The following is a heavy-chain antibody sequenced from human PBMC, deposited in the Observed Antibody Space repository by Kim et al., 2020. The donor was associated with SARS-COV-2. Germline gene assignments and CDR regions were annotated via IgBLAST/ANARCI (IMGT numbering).Heavy chain of an antibody. CDR2: ISSSSSYI. CDR1: GFTFSSYS. D-gene: IGHD5-12*01. V-gene: IGHV3-21*01. Sequence: GGSLRLSCAAPGFTFSSYSMNWVRQAPGKGLEWVSSISSSSSYIYYADSVKGRFTISRDNAKNSLYLQMNSLRAEDTAVYYCARDHGYSGYDLIFDYWGQGTLVTVSS. CDR3: ARDHGYSGYDLIFDY. J-gene: IGHJ4*02.